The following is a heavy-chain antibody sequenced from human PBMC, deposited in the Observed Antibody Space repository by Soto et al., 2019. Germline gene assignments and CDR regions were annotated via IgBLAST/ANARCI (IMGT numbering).Heavy chain of an antibody. CDR2: ISYDGSNK. J-gene: IGHJ4*02. V-gene: IGHV3-30*18. D-gene: IGHD1-20*01. CDR3: AKEFHSWNYFDY. CDR1: GFTFGSSG. Sequence: GGSLRLSCAASGFTFGSSGMHWVRQAPGKGLEWVAVISYDGSNKFYADSVKGRFTISRDNFRNTLYPQMNSLRAEDTAVYYCAKEFHSWNYFDYWGQGTLVTVSS.